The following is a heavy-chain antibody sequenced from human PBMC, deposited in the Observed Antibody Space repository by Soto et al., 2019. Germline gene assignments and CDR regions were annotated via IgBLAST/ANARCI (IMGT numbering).Heavy chain of an antibody. CDR1: GYTFTGYY. Sequence: ASVKVSCKASGYTFTGYYMHWVRQAPGQGLEWMGWINPNSGGTNYAQKFQGWVTMTRDTSISTAYMELSRLRSDDTAVYYCASSNIAAAPYGMDVWGQGTTVTVS. J-gene: IGHJ6*02. V-gene: IGHV1-2*04. CDR2: INPNSGGT. D-gene: IGHD6-13*01. CDR3: ASSNIAAAPYGMDV.